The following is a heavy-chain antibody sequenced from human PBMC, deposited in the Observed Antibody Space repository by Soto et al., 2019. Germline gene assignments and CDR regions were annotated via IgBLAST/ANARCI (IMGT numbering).Heavy chain of an antibody. Sequence: SETLSLTCTVSGDSINNYYWNWVRQAPGKGLEWIGHISYSVTTIYNPSLRSRVSFSIDTSKNQFSLNLRSVTAADTAVYYCARRYGSCFDYWGQGTLVTVSS. CDR3: ARRYGSCFDY. J-gene: IGHJ4*02. CDR1: GDSINNYY. V-gene: IGHV4-59*08. D-gene: IGHD5-18*01. CDR2: ISYSVTT.